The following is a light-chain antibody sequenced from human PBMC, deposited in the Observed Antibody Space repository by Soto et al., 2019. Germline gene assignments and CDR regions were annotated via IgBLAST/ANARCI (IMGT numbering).Light chain of an antibody. V-gene: IGKV3-20*01. CDR3: QHYITSLTT. Sequence: EIVFTQSPGTLSLSPGERATLSFRASQSVSSSYLAWYQQKPGQAPRLLIYGASRRATGIPDRFIGSGSGTDFTLTISRLEPEDYAVYYCQHYITSLTTFGQGAKVDIK. CDR2: GAS. J-gene: IGKJ1*01. CDR1: QSVSSSY.